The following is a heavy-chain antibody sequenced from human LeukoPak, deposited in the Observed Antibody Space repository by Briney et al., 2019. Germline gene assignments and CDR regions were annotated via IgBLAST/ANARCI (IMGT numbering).Heavy chain of an antibody. D-gene: IGHD2-15*01. CDR1: GYTFTSYG. CDR3: ARYVVVVAAKPDNWFDP. Sequence: ASVKVSCKASGYTFTSYGISWVRQAPGQGLEWMGWISAYNGNTNYAQKLQGRVTMTTDTSTSTAYMELRGLRSDDTAVYYCARYVVVVAAKPDNWFDPWGQGTLVTVSS. V-gene: IGHV1-18*01. CDR2: ISAYNGNT. J-gene: IGHJ5*02.